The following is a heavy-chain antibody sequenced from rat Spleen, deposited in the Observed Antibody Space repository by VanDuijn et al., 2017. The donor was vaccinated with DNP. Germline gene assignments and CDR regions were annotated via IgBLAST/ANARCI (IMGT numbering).Heavy chain of an antibody. CDR2: IWTGGTT. CDR1: GFSLTSYG. V-gene: IGHV2-43*01. CDR3: ARESFSIIRVLDY. Sequence: QVQLKESGPGLVQPSQTLSLTCTVSGFSLTSYGVSWVRQPPGKGLEWMGIIWTGGTTAYNSLLKSRLSITRDTSKSQVFLKMNILKTEDTATYYCARESFSIIRVLDYWGQGVMVTVSS. J-gene: IGHJ2*01. D-gene: IGHD4-3*01.